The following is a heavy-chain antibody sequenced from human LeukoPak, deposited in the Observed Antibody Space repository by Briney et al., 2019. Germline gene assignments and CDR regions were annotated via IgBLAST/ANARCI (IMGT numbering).Heavy chain of an antibody. J-gene: IGHJ4*02. V-gene: IGHV3-21*01. CDR3: TRVGYIDEGIDY. CDR1: GFTFSIHW. Sequence: GGSLRLSCAASGFTFSIHWMTWVRQAPGKGLEWVSSISSSSSYIYYADSVKGRFTISRDNAKNSLYLQMNSLRAEDTAIYYCTRVGYIDEGIDYWGQGTLVTVSS. CDR2: ISSSSSYI. D-gene: IGHD5-24*01.